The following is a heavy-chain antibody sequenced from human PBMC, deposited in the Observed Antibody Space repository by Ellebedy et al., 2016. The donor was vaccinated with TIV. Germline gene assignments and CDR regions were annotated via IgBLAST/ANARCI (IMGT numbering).Heavy chain of an antibody. CDR3: ARRMVRGGIRYAMDV. J-gene: IGHJ6*02. Sequence: PGGSLRLSCKGTGDSFTSYWIGWVRQMAGKGLEWMGVIYPGDSDIRYSPSFQSQVTISVDKSNSTAYLQWNSLKASDTATYYCARRMVRGGIRYAMDVWGQGTTVTVSS. D-gene: IGHD3-10*01. CDR2: IYPGDSDI. CDR1: GDSFTSYW. V-gene: IGHV5-51*01.